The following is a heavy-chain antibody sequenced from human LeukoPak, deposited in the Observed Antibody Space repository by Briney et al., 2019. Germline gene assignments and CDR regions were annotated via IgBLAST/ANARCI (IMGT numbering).Heavy chain of an antibody. V-gene: IGHV4-34*01. CDR2: INHSGST. J-gene: IGHJ4*02. CDR1: GGSFSGYY. D-gene: IGHD1-26*01. Sequence: PSETPSLTCAVYGGSFSGYYWSWIRQPPGKGLEWIGEINHSGSTNYNPSLKSRVTISVDTSKNQFSLKLSSVTAADTAVYYCARGSVWAPYFDYWGQGTLVTVSS. CDR3: ARGSVWAPYFDY.